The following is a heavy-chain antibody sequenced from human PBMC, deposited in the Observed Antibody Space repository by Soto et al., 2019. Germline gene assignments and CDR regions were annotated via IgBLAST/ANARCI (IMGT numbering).Heavy chain of an antibody. CDR2: ISYDGSNK. CDR3: AKDAPYYYDSSGYYGPFDY. V-gene: IGHV3-30*18. Sequence: GGSLRLSCAASGFTFSSYGIHWVRQAPGKGLEWVALISYDGSNKYYADSVKGRFTISRDNSKNTLYLQMNSLRAEDTAMYYCAKDAPYYYDSSGYYGPFDYWGQGTLVTVSP. D-gene: IGHD3-22*01. CDR1: GFTFSSYG. J-gene: IGHJ4*02.